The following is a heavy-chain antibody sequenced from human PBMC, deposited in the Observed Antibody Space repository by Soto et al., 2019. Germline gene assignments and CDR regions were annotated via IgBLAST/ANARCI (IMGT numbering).Heavy chain of an antibody. V-gene: IGHV3-48*01. CDR1: GFTFSSYS. Sequence: GGSLRLSCAASGFTFSSYSMNRVRQAPGKGLEWVSYISSSSSTIYYADSVKGRFTISRDNAKNSLYLQMNSLRAEDTAVYYCARVRLYCSGGSCYEYFPHWGQGTLVPVSS. D-gene: IGHD2-15*01. CDR2: ISSSSSTI. CDR3: ARVRLYCSGGSCYEYFPH. J-gene: IGHJ1*01.